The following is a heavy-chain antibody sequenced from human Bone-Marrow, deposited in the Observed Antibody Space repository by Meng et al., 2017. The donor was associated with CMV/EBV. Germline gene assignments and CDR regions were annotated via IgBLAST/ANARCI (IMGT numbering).Heavy chain of an antibody. CDR3: ARVRWYSSSPILGY. D-gene: IGHD6-13*01. Sequence: SGYTFTSYDINWVRQATGHGLEWMEWMHPNSGNAGSAQKFPRRVTMTMNTSMSTAYMELSSLTSADTAVYYCARVRWYSSSPILGYWGQGTLVTVSS. J-gene: IGHJ4*02. V-gene: IGHV1-8*01. CDR2: MHPNSGNA. CDR1: GYTFTSYD.